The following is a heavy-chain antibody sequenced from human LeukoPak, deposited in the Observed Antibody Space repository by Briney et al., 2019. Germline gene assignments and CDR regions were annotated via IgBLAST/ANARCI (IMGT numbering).Heavy chain of an antibody. CDR3: ARDRGGNWYFDL. J-gene: IGHJ2*01. V-gene: IGHV4-59*01. CDR1: GGSISGYY. D-gene: IGHD3-16*01. CDR2: IFYSGST. Sequence: SETLSLTCTVSGGSISGYYWNWFRQPPGKRLEWIGYIFYSGSTNYSPSLKSRATISVDTSKNQFSLKLNSATAADTAVYHCARDRGGNWYFDLWGRGTLVTVSS.